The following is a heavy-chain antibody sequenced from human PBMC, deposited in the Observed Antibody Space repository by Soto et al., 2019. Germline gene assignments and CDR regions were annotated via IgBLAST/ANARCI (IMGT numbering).Heavy chain of an antibody. CDR2: ISSSGGSA. CDR1: AFTFSNYA. V-gene: IGHV3-23*01. J-gene: IGHJ6*02. D-gene: IGHD1-1*01. CDR3: AKARTGTFYYYGLDV. Sequence: EVQLLESGGGLVQPGGSLRLSCAASAFTFSNYAMTWVRQAPGKGLECVSAISSSGGSAYYADSVKGRFTISRDNSKKTLYLQVSSLRAEDTAIYYCAKARTGTFYYYGLDVWGQGTTVTVSS.